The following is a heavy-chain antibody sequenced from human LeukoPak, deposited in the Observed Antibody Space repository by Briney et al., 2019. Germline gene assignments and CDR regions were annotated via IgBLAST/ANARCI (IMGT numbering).Heavy chain of an antibody. CDR2: IKSNTEGGTT. J-gene: IGHJ6*02. D-gene: IGHD5-12*01. Sequence: PGGSLRLSCAASNFTFGDAWMNWVRQAPGKGLEWVGRIKSNTEGGTTDYVAPVKGRFTISRDDSKNTVYLQMNSLKTEDTAVYYCTTDPWHGLDVWGQGTTVTVSS. CDR1: NFTFGDAW. CDR3: TTDPWHGLDV. V-gene: IGHV3-15*07.